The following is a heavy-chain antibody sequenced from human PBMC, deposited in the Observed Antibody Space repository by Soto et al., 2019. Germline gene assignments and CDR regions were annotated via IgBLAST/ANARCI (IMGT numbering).Heavy chain of an antibody. CDR2: INPSGGST. V-gene: IGHV1-46*02. CDR1: GYTFNSYY. CDR3: AREGYYDILTGYYPSFDY. Sequence: ASVKVSCKASGYTFNSYYMHWVRQAPGQGLEWMGIINPSGGSTSYAQKFQGRVTMTRDTSTSTVYMELSSLRSEDTAVYYCAREGYYDILTGYYPSFDYWGQGTLVTVSS. D-gene: IGHD3-9*01. J-gene: IGHJ4*02.